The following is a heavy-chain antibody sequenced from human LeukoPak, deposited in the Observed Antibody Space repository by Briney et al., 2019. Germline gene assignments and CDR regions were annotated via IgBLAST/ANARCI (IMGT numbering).Heavy chain of an antibody. J-gene: IGHJ3*02. CDR1: GGSFSGYY. CDR3: ARGRWRRAFDI. V-gene: IGHV4-34*01. CDR2: INHSGST. Sequence: SETLSLTCGVFGGSFSGYYWSWIRQPPGKGLEWIGEINHSGSTNYNPSLKSRVTISVDTSKNQFSLKLSSVTAADTAVYYCARGRWRRAFDIWGQGTMVTVSS.